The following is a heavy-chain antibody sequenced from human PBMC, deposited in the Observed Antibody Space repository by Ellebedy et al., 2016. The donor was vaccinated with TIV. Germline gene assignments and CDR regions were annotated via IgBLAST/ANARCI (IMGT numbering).Heavy chain of an antibody. CDR3: ARQYGGSSGWDILIDY. CDR1: GYSISSGYY. D-gene: IGHD6-19*01. Sequence: SETLSLXXTVSGYSISSGYYWGWIRQPPGKGLEWIGSIYHSGSTYYNPSLKSRVTISVDTSKNQFSLKLSSVTAADTAVYYCARQYGGSSGWDILIDYWGQGTLVTVSS. CDR2: IYHSGST. J-gene: IGHJ4*02. V-gene: IGHV4-38-2*02.